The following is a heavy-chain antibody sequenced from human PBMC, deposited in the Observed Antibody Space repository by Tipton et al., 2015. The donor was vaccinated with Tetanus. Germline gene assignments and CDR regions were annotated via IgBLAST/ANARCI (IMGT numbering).Heavy chain of an antibody. J-gene: IGHJ4*02. V-gene: IGHV3-23*01. D-gene: IGHD6-13*01. CDR2: ISGSGDTT. CDR3: AKEGHSSPTTPYIDY. CDR1: GFTFSSYA. Sequence: SLRLSCAASGFTFSSYAMTWVRQAPGKGLEWVSAISGSGDTTYYPDSVKGRFAISGDNSNNTLYLQMNSLRGEDAAVYYCAKEGHSSPTTPYIDYWGQGTLVPVSS.